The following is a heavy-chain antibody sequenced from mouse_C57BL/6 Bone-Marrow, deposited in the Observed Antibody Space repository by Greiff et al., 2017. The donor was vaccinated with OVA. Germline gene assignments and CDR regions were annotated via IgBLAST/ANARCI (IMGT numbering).Heavy chain of an antibody. J-gene: IGHJ2*01. CDR2: ISNLAYSI. V-gene: IGHV5-15*01. CDR1: GFTSSDYG. Sequence: EVKLMESGGGLVQPGGSLKLSCAASGFTSSDYGMAWVRQAPRKGPEWVAFISNLAYSIYYADTVTGRFTISRENAKNTLYLEMSSLRSEDTAMYYCARQIDYYGSSYGAFDYWGQGTTLTVSS. D-gene: IGHD1-1*01. CDR3: ARQIDYYGSSYGAFDY.